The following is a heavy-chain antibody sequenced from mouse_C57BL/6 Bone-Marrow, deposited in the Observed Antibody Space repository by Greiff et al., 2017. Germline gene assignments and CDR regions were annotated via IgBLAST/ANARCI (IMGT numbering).Heavy chain of an antibody. CDR2: ISYDGSN. CDR3: ARGGTTVVATDY. V-gene: IGHV3-6*01. J-gene: IGHJ2*01. D-gene: IGHD1-1*01. CDR1: GYSITSGYY. Sequence: EVKLQESGPGLVKPSQSLSLTCSVTGYSITSGYYWNWIRQFPGNKLEWMGYISYDGSNNYNPSLKNRISITRDTSKNQFFLKLNSVTTEDTATNYCARGGTTVVATDYWGQGTTLTVSS.